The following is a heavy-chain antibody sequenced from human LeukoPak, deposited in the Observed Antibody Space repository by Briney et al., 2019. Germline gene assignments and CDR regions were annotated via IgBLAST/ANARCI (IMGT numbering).Heavy chain of an antibody. Sequence: SETLSLTCAVHGGSFSGFYWTWMCQPPGKGPEWIGEIFDGGRTNYNPSLKSRVTISGDTSKNQFSLNLSSVTAADTAVYYCAGRVGATIWTGMEFWGQGILVTVSS. J-gene: IGHJ4*02. CDR2: IFDGGRT. CDR1: GGSFSGFY. V-gene: IGHV4-34*12. D-gene: IGHD1-26*01. CDR3: AGRVGATIWTGMEF.